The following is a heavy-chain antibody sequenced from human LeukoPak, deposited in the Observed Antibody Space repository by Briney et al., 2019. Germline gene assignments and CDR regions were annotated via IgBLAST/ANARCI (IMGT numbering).Heavy chain of an antibody. D-gene: IGHD6-13*01. V-gene: IGHV1-69*05. CDR2: IIPIFGTA. CDR3: ARATAFSSSWYPVVFLRIKHYYYYMDV. Sequence: SVKVSCKASGGTFSSYAISWVRQAPGQGLEWMGGIIPIFGTANYARKFQGRVTITTDESTSTAYMELSSLRSEDTAVYYCARATAFSSSWYPVVFLRIKHYYYYMDVWGKGTTVTVSS. J-gene: IGHJ6*03. CDR1: GGTFSSYA.